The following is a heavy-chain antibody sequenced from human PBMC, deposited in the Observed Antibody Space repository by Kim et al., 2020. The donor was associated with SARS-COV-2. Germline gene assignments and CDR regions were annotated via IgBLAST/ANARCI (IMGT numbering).Heavy chain of an antibody. CDR2: ISSSSSYI. CDR1: GFTFSSYS. CDR3: ARGVERWLQLVYYGMDV. D-gene: IGHD5-12*01. Sequence: GGSLRLSCAASGFTFSSYSMNWVRQAPGKGLEWVSSISSSSSYIYYADSVKGRFTISRDNAKISLYLQMNSLRAEDTAVYYCARGVERWLQLVYYGMDVWGQGTTVTVSS. J-gene: IGHJ6*02. V-gene: IGHV3-21*01.